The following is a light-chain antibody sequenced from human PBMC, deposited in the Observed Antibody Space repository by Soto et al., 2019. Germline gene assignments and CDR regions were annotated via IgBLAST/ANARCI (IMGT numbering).Light chain of an antibody. V-gene: IGKV1-5*01. J-gene: IGKJ1*01. CDR2: DAS. CDR3: HQYNYYRPT. Sequence: DIQVTQSPSTLSASVGDRVTITCRASQPISTWLAWYQEKPGKAPKLLIYDASSLDGGVPSRFSGSGSGTEFTLTISSLQPDDFATYYCHQYNYYRPTFGQGTKVDIK. CDR1: QPISTW.